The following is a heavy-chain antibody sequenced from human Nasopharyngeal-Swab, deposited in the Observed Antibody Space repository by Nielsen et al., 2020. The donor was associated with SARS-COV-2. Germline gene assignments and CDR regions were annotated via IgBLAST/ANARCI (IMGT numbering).Heavy chain of an antibody. CDR2: INHSGST. J-gene: IGHJ5*02. CDR1: GGSFSGYY. Sequence: SETLSLTCAVYGGSFSGYYWSWIRQPPGKGLEWIGEINHSGSTNYNPSLKSRVTISVDTSKNQFSLKLSSVTAADTAVYYCARGSGIVVVPAATYNWFDPWGRGTLVTVSS. CDR3: ARGSGIVVVPAATYNWFDP. D-gene: IGHD2-2*01. V-gene: IGHV4-34*01.